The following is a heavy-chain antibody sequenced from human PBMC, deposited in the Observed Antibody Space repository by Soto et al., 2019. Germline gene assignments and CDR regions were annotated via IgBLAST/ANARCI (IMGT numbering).Heavy chain of an antibody. CDR1: GGSFNKYA. D-gene: IGHD3-22*01. Sequence: QVQLVQSGAEVKKPGSSVKVSCKASGGSFNKYAIDWVRQAPGQGLGWMGGIVPLFGTANYAQKLQARVTITADEAASTAYMELRSLRYEDTAVYYCARQFDYDTSGYYYAYWGQGTLVTVSS. J-gene: IGHJ4*02. V-gene: IGHV1-69*01. CDR2: IVPLFGTA. CDR3: ARQFDYDTSGYYYAY.